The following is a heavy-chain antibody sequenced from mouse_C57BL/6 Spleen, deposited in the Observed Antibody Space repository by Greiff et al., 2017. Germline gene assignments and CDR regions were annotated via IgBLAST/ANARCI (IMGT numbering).Heavy chain of an antibody. J-gene: IGHJ3*01. V-gene: IGHV5-4*03. D-gene: IGHD2-2*01. CDR2: ISDGGSYT. CDR3: ARGGNGYDGFAY. Sequence: EVKVVESGGGLVKPGGSLKLSCAASGFTFSSYAMSWVRQTPEKRLEWVATISDGGSYTYYPDNVKGRFTISRDNAKNNLYLQMSHLKSEDTAMYYCARGGNGYDGFAYWGQGTLVTVSA. CDR1: GFTFSSYA.